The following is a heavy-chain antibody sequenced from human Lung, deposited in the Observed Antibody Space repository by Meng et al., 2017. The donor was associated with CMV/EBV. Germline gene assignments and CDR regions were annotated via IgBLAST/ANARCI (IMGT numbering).Heavy chain of an antibody. D-gene: IGHD3-3*01. CDR3: ASKMYYDFWSAYRGTEGVDPFNI. V-gene: IGHV1-2*02. Sequence: SXXVSXXASGYTFTDYRMHWVRQAPGQGLEWMGWISPNNGATNYAQRFQGRVTMTRDTSTSTAYMELNRLTYDDTAMYYCASKMYYDFWSAYRGTEGVDPFNIXGQGXLVTVSS. J-gene: IGHJ3*02. CDR2: ISPNNGAT. CDR1: GYTFTDYR.